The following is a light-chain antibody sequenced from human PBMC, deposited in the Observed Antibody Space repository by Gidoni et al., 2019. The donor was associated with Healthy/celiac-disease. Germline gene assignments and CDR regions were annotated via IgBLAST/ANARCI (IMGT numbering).Light chain of an antibody. CDR2: AAS. J-gene: IGKJ1*01. Sequence: DLHLTQSPSSLSASVGDRVTITCRASQGISNYLAWYQQKPGKVPKLLIYAASTMQSGVPSRFSGSGSGTDFTLTISSLQTEDVATYYCQKYNSAPWTFGQGTKVEIK. V-gene: IGKV1-27*01. CDR3: QKYNSAPWT. CDR1: QGISNY.